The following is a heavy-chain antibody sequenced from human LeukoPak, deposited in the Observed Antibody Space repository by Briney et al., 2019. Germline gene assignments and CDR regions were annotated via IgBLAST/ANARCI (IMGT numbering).Heavy chain of an antibody. Sequence: PSETLSLTCADCGGSFSGYYWSWIRQPPGKGLEWIWEIKHSGSTNCGSSLMGRVTIAVDTSKNQFSLKLSSVTATDTAVYYCARVRVLLAGRGYSYGYGPTFFDYWGQGTLVTVSS. J-gene: IGHJ4*02. D-gene: IGHD5-18*01. CDR2: IKHSGST. V-gene: IGHV4-34*01. CDR3: ARVRVLLAGRGYSYGYGPTFFDY. CDR1: GGSFSGYY.